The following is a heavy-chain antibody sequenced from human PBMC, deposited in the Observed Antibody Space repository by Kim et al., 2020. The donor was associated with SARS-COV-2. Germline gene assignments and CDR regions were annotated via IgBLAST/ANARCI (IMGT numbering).Heavy chain of an antibody. CDR3: ARSVFGDNY. CDR1: GFTFSHDW. V-gene: IGHV3-7*01. CDR2: INQAGSES. Sequence: GGSLRLSCAASGFTFSHDWMTWVRQAPGKGLEWVANINQAGSESYYVDSVKGRFTISRDNAKNSLYLQMNSLRVEDTAVYYCARSVFGDNYWGQGTLV. J-gene: IGHJ4*02. D-gene: IGHD3-10*02.